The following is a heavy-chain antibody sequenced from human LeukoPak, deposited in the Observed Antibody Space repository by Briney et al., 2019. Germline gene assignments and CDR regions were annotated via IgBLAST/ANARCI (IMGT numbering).Heavy chain of an antibody. CDR1: GFTFSNYW. Sequence: GGSLRLSCAASGFTFSNYWMHWVRQAPGKGLVGVSRVFRNEGGAAYADSVKGRFTISRDNSKNTLYLQMDSLRAEDTAVYYCARDRAWNYFDYWGQGTLVTVSS. D-gene: IGHD3-3*01. CDR2: VFRNEGGA. CDR3: ARDRAWNYFDY. J-gene: IGHJ4*02. V-gene: IGHV3-74*01.